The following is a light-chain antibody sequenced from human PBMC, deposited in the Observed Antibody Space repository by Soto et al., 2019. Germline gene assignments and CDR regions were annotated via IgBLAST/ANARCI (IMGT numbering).Light chain of an antibody. J-gene: IGLJ2*01. V-gene: IGLV1-47*01. Sequence: QSVLTQSPSVSGAPGQRVTISCSGSSSNIGNHYVYWHQQLQGMAPRLLIYKNTQRPSGIPDRFSGSKSGTSASLAIYGLRSEDEADYYCATWDDSLSGVLFGGGTKLTVL. CDR3: ATWDDSLSGVL. CDR1: SSNIGNHY. CDR2: KNT.